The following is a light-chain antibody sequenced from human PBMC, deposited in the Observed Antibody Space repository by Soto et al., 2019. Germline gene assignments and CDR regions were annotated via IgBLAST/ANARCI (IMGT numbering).Light chain of an antibody. Sequence: EIMLTQSPGTLSFSPGERATLSCRASQSVSSSYLAWYQQTPGQAPTLLLYGASSRATGIPDRFSGSGAGTEFTLTISSLQSEDFAVYCCQQYNNGWTFGQGTKVDI. V-gene: IGKV3-20*01. CDR3: QQYNNGWT. CDR2: GAS. J-gene: IGKJ1*01. CDR1: QSVSSSY.